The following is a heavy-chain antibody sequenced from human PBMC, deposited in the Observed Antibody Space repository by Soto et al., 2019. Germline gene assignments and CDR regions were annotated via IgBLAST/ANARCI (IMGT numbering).Heavy chain of an antibody. J-gene: IGHJ4*02. CDR1: HYTFTSYG. CDR3: ARDRHLYSSYRVDY. D-gene: IGHD6-13*01. CDR2: ISSQNGNT. Sequence: ASVKVSCKASHYTFTSYGVSWVRQAPGQGLEWMGWISSQNGNTVYAQNFQGRVTLTTDTSTSTAFMELRNLQSDDTALYYCARDRHLYSSYRVDYWGQGTLVTVSS. V-gene: IGHV1-18*01.